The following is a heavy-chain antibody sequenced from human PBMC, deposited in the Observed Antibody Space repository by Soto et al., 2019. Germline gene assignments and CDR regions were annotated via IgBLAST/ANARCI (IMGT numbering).Heavy chain of an antibody. D-gene: IGHD2-15*01. V-gene: IGHV4-61*01. J-gene: IGHJ5*02. CDR3: ARDGGYCSGGSCPFDP. CDR2: IYYSGST. Sequence: SETLSLTCTVSGGSISSSSYYWGWIRQPPGKGLEWIGYIYYSGSTYYNPSLKSRVTISVDTSKNQFSLKLSSVTAADTAVYYCARDGGYCSGGSCPFDPWGQGTLVTVS. CDR1: GGSISSSSYY.